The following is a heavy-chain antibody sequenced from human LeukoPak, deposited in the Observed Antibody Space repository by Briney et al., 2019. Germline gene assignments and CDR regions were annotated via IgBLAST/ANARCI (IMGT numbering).Heavy chain of an antibody. V-gene: IGHV4-39*07. CDR3: ARDPYGGGWFDP. CDR1: GGSISSSSYY. D-gene: IGHD4-17*01. Sequence: SETLSLTCTVSGGSISSSSYYWGWIRQPPGKGLEWIGSIYYSGSTYYNPSLKSRVTISVDTSKNQFSLKLSSVTAADTAVYYCARDPYGGGWFDPWGQGTLVTVSS. J-gene: IGHJ5*02. CDR2: IYYSGST.